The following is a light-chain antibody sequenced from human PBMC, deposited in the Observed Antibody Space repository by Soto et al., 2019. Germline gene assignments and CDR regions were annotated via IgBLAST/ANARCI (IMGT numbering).Light chain of an antibody. CDR3: AVWDDSLNGDV. CDR2: SNN. V-gene: IGLV1-44*01. Sequence: QSVLTQPPSASGTPGQRVTISCSGSSSNIGSNTVNWYQHLPRAAPKLLIQSNNQRPSGVPDRFSGSQSGTSASLAVSGLQSEDEADYYRAVWDDSLNGDVFGTGTKVTVL. CDR1: SSNIGSNT. J-gene: IGLJ1*01.